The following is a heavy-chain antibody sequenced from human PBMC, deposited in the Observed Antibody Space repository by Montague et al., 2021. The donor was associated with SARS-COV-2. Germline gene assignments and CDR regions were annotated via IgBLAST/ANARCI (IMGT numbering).Heavy chain of an antibody. CDR3: ARSVQFAYGLDV. J-gene: IGHJ6*02. CDR1: SGSISNYY. D-gene: IGHD3-16*01. CDR2: ISHTEST. V-gene: IGHV4-59*08. Sequence: SETLSLTCTVSSGSISNYYWSWIRQPPGKGLEWIGFISHTESTNYNPSLESRVSISIDTSKSQFSLRVRSVTAADMAVYYCARSVQFAYGLDVWGQGTTVTIS.